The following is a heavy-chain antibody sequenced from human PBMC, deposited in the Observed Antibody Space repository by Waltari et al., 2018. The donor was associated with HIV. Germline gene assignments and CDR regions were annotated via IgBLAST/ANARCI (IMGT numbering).Heavy chain of an antibody. J-gene: IGHJ5*02. CDR3: ARGPSSGWSWFDP. CDR2: IGSLQNFI. V-gene: IGHV3-21*01. D-gene: IGHD6-19*01. CDR1: GFRVSDYH. Sequence: EVRLLESGGGLVRPGGSLRLSCAASGFRVSDYHMNWVRQGPGKGLEWVASIGSLQNFIHYADSVKGRFTVSRDNAKNSLYLQMNSLTAEDTAVYYCARGPSSGWSWFDPWGQGTLVTVSS.